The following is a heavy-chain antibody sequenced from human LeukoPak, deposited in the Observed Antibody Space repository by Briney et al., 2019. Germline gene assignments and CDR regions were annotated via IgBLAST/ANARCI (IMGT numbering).Heavy chain of an antibody. CDR2: INPNSGGT. J-gene: IGHJ5*02. CDR1: GYTFTGYY. D-gene: IGHD3-3*01. CDR3: ARDRGGSFRVVNWFDP. V-gene: IGHV1-2*02. Sequence: GASVHVSRKASGYTFTGYYMHGVRQAPARGLAWMGWINPNSGGTNYAQKFQRRVTMTRDTSISTAYMELSRLRSVDTAVYYCARDRGGSFRVVNWFDPWGQGTLVTVSS.